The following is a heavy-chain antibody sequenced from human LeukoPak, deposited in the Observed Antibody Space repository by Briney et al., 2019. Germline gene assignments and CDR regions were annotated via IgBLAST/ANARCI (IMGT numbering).Heavy chain of an antibody. V-gene: IGHV3-21*01. J-gene: IGHJ4*02. CDR1: GFTFSSYS. CDR3: ASLEGDDYPFDY. Sequence: GSLRLSCAASGFTFSSYSMNWVRQAPGKGLEWVSSISSSSSYIYYADSVKGRFTISRDNAKNSLYLQMNSLRAEDTAVYYCASLEGDDYPFDYWGQGTLVTVSS. CDR2: ISSSSSYI. D-gene: IGHD4-11*01.